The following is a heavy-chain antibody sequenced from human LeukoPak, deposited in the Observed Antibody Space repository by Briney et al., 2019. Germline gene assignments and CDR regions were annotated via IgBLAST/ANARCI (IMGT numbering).Heavy chain of an antibody. CDR1: GFTFSRYW. Sequence: PGGSLRLSCAASGFTFSRYWMSWVRQAPGKGLEWVANIKQDGSEKYYVDSVKGRFTISRDSAKNSLFLQMNSLRAEDTAVYYCARDAPYSGSYLAGFYFDYWGQGTLVTLSS. CDR2: IKQDGSEK. CDR3: ARDAPYSGSYLAGFYFDY. J-gene: IGHJ4*02. V-gene: IGHV3-7*01. D-gene: IGHD1-26*01.